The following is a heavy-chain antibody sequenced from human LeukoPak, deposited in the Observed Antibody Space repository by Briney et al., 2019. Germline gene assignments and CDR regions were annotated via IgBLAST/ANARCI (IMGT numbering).Heavy chain of an antibody. Sequence: GGSLRLSCAASGFTYSTHAMTWVRQAPGKGLEWVSGITGSGDSTYYADSVKGRFTISRDNSENTLFLQMNSLRAEDTAVYYCAKETAVAGLFDYWGQGTLVTVSS. CDR1: GFTYSTHA. D-gene: IGHD6-19*01. V-gene: IGHV3-23*01. J-gene: IGHJ4*02. CDR2: ITGSGDST. CDR3: AKETAVAGLFDY.